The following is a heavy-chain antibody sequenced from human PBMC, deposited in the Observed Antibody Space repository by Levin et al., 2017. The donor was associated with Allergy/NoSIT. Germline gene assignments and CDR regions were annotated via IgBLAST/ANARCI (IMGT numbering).Heavy chain of an antibody. CDR3: ARGDDCSSTSCPWEDYYYYYGMDV. Sequence: GESLKISCAASGFTFSSYEMNWVRQAPGKGLEWVSYISSSGSTIYYADSVKGRFTISRDNAKNSLYLQMNSLRAEDTAVYYCARGDDCSSTSCPWEDYYYYYGMDVWGQGTTVTVSS. V-gene: IGHV3-48*03. CDR1: GFTFSSYE. D-gene: IGHD2-2*01. J-gene: IGHJ6*02. CDR2: ISSSGSTI.